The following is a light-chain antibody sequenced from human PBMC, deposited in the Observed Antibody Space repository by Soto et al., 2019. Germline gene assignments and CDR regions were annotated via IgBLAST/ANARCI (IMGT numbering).Light chain of an antibody. CDR3: SSYKRSSTPAV. V-gene: IGLV2-14*01. CDR2: DVS. CDR1: SSDVGGYNY. J-gene: IGLJ1*01. Sequence: QSVLTQPASVSGSPGQSITISCTGTSSDVGGYNYVSWYQQHPGKAPKLMIYDVSNRPSGVSNRFSGSKSGNTASLTISGLQAEDAADYYCSSYKRSSTPAVFGTGTKVTVL.